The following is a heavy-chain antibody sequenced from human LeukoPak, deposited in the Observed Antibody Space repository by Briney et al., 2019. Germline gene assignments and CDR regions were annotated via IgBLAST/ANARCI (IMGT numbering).Heavy chain of an antibody. V-gene: IGHV1-18*01. CDR3: ARDLTTVVTPSYYYMDV. CDR1: GYTFTSYG. Sequence: ASVKVSCKASGYTFTSYGISWVRQAPGQGLEWMGWISAYNGNTNYAQKLQGRVTMTTDTSTSTAYMELRSLRSDDTAVHYCARDLTTVVTPSYYYMDVWGKGTTVTISS. J-gene: IGHJ6*03. CDR2: ISAYNGNT. D-gene: IGHD4-23*01.